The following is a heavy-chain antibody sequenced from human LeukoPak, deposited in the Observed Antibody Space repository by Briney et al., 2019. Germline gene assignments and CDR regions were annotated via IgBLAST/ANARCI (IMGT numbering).Heavy chain of an antibody. CDR3: AKGTGLTPISGYYSFVY. CDR2: VSDTGRA. CDR1: GVSITGYY. D-gene: IGHD5-12*01. V-gene: IGHV4-4*07. J-gene: IGHJ4*02. Sequence: NPSETLSLTCTVSGVSITGYYWTWLRQPAGKGLEWIGRVSDTGRAYFNPSLERRVTISLDTSNNRFSLKVTSVTAADTAVYYCAKGTGLTPISGYYSFVYWGQGTLVSVSS.